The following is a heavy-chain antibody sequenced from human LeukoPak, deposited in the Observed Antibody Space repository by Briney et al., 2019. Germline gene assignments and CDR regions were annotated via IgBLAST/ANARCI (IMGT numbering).Heavy chain of an antibody. Sequence: GGSLGLSCAASGFTFNNYWMSWVRQAPGKGLEWVANINQHGSEKYYVDSVKGRFTISRDNAKNSLYLQMNSLRAEDTAVYYCARGQLLDYWGQGTLVTVSS. V-gene: IGHV3-7*03. D-gene: IGHD2-2*01. J-gene: IGHJ4*02. CDR2: INQHGSEK. CDR3: ARGQLLDY. CDR1: GFTFNNYW.